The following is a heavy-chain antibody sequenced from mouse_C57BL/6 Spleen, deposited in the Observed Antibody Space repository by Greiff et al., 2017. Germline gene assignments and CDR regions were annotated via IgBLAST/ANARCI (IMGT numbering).Heavy chain of an antibody. CDR3: ANYYGSSYNYFDY. D-gene: IGHD1-1*01. Sequence: VQLVESGPELVKPGASVKISCKASGYAFSSSWMNWVKQRPGKGLEWIGRIYPGDGDTNYNGKFKGKATLTADKSSSTAYMQLSSLTSEDSAVYFCANYYGSSYNYFDYWGQGTTLTVSS. V-gene: IGHV1-82*01. CDR2: IYPGDGDT. J-gene: IGHJ2*01. CDR1: GYAFSSSW.